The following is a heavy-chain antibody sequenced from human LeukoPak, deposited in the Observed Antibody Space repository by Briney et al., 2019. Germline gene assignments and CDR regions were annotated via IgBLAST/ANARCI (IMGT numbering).Heavy chain of an antibody. V-gene: IGHV4-39*07. Sequence: MTSETLSLTCTVSGGSISSSSYYWGWIRQPPGKGLEWIGSIYYSGSTYYNPSLKSRVTISVDTSKNQFSLKLSSVTAADTAVYYCVGGQIAVAGTFDYWGQGTLVTVSS. CDR1: GGSISSSSYY. CDR2: IYYSGST. D-gene: IGHD6-19*01. CDR3: VGGQIAVAGTFDY. J-gene: IGHJ4*02.